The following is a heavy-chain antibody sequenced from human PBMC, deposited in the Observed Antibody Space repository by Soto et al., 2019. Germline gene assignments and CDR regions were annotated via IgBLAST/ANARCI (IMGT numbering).Heavy chain of an antibody. CDR1: GGSFSGYY. Sequence: PSETLSLTCAVYGGSFSGYYWSRIRQPPGKGLEWSGEINHSGSTNYNPSLKSRVTISVDTSKNQFSLKLSSVTAADTAVYYCARGIVGYCSGGSCYGGYYYYMDVWGKGTMVTVSS. J-gene: IGHJ6*03. CDR2: INHSGST. CDR3: ARGIVGYCSGGSCYGGYYYYMDV. V-gene: IGHV4-34*01. D-gene: IGHD2-15*01.